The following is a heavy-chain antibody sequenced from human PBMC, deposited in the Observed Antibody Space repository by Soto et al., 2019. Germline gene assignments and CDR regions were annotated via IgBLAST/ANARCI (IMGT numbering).Heavy chain of an antibody. CDR2: ISGSGGST. V-gene: IGHV3-23*01. J-gene: IGHJ6*02. D-gene: IGHD3-3*01. CDR3: AKDRPDYDFWSGYLSPFVYYYGMDV. CDR1: GFTFSSYA. Sequence: PWGSLRLSCAASGFTFSSYAMSWVRQAPGKGLEWVSAISGSGGSTYYADSVKGRFTISRDNSKNTLYLQMNSLRAEDTAVYYCAKDRPDYDFWSGYLSPFVYYYGMDVWGQGTTVTVSS.